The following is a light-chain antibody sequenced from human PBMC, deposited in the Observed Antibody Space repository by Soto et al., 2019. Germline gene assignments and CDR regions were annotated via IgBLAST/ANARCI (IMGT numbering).Light chain of an antibody. CDR2: GAS. CDR1: QTVGKNY. V-gene: IGKV3-20*01. CDR3: QQYDSSPRT. J-gene: IGKJ1*01. Sequence: EMGLTQAPGTLSVSPGDGATLSCRASQTVGKNYLAWYQQRPGQAPRLLIHGASSRATGIPDRFSGSGSGTEFTLTVGRLEPEDFAVYYCQQYDSSPRTFGQGTKVDIK.